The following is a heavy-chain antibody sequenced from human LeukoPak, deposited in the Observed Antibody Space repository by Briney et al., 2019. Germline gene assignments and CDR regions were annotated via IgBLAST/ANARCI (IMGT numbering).Heavy chain of an antibody. CDR2: IYYSGST. V-gene: IGHV4-39*01. CDR1: GGSISSSSYY. J-gene: IGHJ4*02. Sequence: SETVSLTCTVSGGSISSSSYYWGWIRQPPGKGLEWIGSIYYSGSTYYNPSLKSRVTISVDTSKNQLSLKLSSVTAADTAVYYCARASYCSNGICYQRYYFDYWGQGTLVTVSS. D-gene: IGHD2-8*01. CDR3: ARASYCSNGICYQRYYFDY.